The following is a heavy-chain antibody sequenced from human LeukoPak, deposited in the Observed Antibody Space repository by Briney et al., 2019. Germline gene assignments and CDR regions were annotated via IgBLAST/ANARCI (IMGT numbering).Heavy chain of an antibody. J-gene: IGHJ4*02. CDR1: GFSFSDYG. D-gene: IGHD6-13*01. CDR2: IRKDGINT. CDR3: AKDRAGNSWNFDY. V-gene: IGHV3-30*02. Sequence: GGSLRLLCAASGFSFSDYGMHWVRQARGRGLEWVSFIRKDGINTNYVDSVKGRFTISRDTSNKMVYLQMNSLRTEDMAVYYCAKDRAGNSWNFDYWGQGILVAVSS.